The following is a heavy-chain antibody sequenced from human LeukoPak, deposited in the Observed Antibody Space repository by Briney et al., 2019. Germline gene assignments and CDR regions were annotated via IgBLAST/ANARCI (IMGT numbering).Heavy chain of an antibody. CDR3: ARRGEWTAWNFDY. J-gene: IGHJ4*02. CDR2: INYSGTT. D-gene: IGHD3/OR15-3a*01. CDR1: GGAFSGYY. V-gene: IGHV4-34*01. Sequence: PSETLSLTCAVNGGAFSGYYWSWIRRSPEQGLVWIGEINYSGTTISNPSLESRVSMSMDLTRKRFSLELTSVTAADTAVYYCARRGEWTAWNFDYWAQGSLVTVSS.